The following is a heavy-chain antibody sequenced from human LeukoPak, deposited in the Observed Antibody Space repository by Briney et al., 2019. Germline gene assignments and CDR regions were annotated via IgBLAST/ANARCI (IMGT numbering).Heavy chain of an antibody. Sequence: PGASLTLSCAASGFTFSIYPMIWVRQAPGRGLEGVSDISGSSGSTHYADSVKGRFTISRDNSKNTLYLQMNGLRAEDTAVYYCAKYIVVVPAAGAYFDYWGQGTLVTVSS. CDR2: ISGSSGST. CDR3: AKYIVVVPAAGAYFDY. CDR1: GFTFSIYP. V-gene: IGHV3-23*01. J-gene: IGHJ4*02. D-gene: IGHD2-2*01.